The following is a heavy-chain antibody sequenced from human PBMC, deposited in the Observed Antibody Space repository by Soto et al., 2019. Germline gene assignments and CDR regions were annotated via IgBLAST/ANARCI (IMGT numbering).Heavy chain of an antibody. J-gene: IGHJ6*02. CDR3: ARGDATKIVVTTYYAMDV. D-gene: IGHD3-22*01. V-gene: IGHV1-69*14. CDR1: GGSLGNYG. Sequence: QVQLVQSGAEVKKPGSSVKVSCKASGGSLGNYGISWVRQAPGQGLEWMGAIIPVFGTPNYAQKFQDRVTLTADKSTTTVSMEVRSLTAVGTALYYCARGDATKIVVTTYYAMDVWGQGTTVTVSS. CDR2: IIPVFGTP.